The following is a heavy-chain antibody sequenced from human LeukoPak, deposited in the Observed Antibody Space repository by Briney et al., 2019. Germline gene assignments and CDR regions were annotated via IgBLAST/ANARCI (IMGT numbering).Heavy chain of an antibody. CDR3: ATLGATGYSSGWYVDY. Sequence: SETLSLTCAVYGGSFSGYYWSWIRQPPGKGLEWIGEINHSGSTNYNPSLKSRVTISVDTSKNQFSLKLSSVTAADTAVYYCATLGATGYSSGWYVDYWGQGTLVTVSS. D-gene: IGHD6-19*01. V-gene: IGHV4-34*01. J-gene: IGHJ4*02. CDR1: GGSFSGYY. CDR2: INHSGST.